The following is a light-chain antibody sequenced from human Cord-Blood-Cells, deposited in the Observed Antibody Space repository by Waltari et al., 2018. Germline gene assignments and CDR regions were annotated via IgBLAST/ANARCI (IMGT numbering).Light chain of an antibody. Sequence: EIVMTQSPATLSVSPGARATLSCRASQSVSSNLAWYQQKPGQAPRLLIYGASTRATGIPARFSGSGSWTEFTLTISSLQSEDFAVYYCQQYNNWPWTFGQGTKVEIK. CDR2: GAS. V-gene: IGKV3-15*01. J-gene: IGKJ1*01. CDR1: QSVSSN. CDR3: QQYNNWPWT.